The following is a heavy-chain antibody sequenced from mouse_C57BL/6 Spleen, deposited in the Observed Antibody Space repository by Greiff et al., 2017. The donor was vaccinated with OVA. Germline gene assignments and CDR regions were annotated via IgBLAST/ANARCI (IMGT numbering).Heavy chain of an antibody. D-gene: IGHD1-1*01. CDR2: IDPSDSET. CDR3: AREDYYGSSYYFDY. CDR1: GYTFTSYW. Sequence: VQLQQPGAELVRPGSSVKLSCKASGYTFTSYWMHWVKQRPIQGLEWIGNIDPSDSETHYNQKFKDKATLTVDKSSSKAYMQLSSLTSEDSAVYYCAREDYYGSSYYFDYWGQGTTLTVAS. J-gene: IGHJ2*01. V-gene: IGHV1-52*01.